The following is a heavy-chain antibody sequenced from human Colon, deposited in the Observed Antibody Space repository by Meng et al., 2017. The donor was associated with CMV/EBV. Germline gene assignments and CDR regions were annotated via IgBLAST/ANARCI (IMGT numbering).Heavy chain of an antibody. CDR2: ISSSSSYI. D-gene: IGHD5-12*01. CDR1: GFTFSSYS. V-gene: IGHV3-21*01. J-gene: IGHJ6*02. Sequence: GGSLRLSCAASGFTFSSYSMNWVRQAPGKGLEWVSSISSSSSYIYYADSVKGRFTISRDNAKNSLYLQMNSLRAEDTAVYYCARGGLRYSGQGFGELWIYYSGMDVWGQGTTVTVSS. CDR3: ARGGLRYSGQGFGELWIYYSGMDV.